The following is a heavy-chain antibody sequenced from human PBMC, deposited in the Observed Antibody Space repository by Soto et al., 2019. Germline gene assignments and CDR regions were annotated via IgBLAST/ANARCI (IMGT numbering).Heavy chain of an antibody. Sequence: QVQLQESGPALVKPSGTLSLACTVSGASTSSENWWSWVRQAPGKGLEWIGEIYHSGATHYSPSLKNRVTISLDKSKNQFFLKLDSVTAADSAVYYCARDAGASRYYGMDVWGQGTKVTVS. V-gene: IGHV4-4*02. CDR3: ARDAGASRYYGMDV. CDR1: GASTSSENW. CDR2: IYHSGAT. J-gene: IGHJ6*02. D-gene: IGHD2-8*02.